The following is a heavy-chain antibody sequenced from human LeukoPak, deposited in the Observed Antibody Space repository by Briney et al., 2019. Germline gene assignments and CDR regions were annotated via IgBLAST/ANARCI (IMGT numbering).Heavy chain of an antibody. CDR1: GYTFTGYY. CDR3: AKRIAVAGYDAFDI. D-gene: IGHD6-19*01. CDR2: INPNSGGT. Sequence: ASVKVSCKASGYTFTGYYMHWVRQAPGQGLEWMGWINPNSGGTNYAQKFQGRVTMTRDTSISTAYMELSRLRSDDTAVYYCAKRIAVAGYDAFDIWGQGTMVTVSS. V-gene: IGHV1-2*02. J-gene: IGHJ3*02.